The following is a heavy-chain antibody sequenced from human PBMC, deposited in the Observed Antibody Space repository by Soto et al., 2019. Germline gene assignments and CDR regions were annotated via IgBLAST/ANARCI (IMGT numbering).Heavy chain of an antibody. Sequence: GSLRLSCQASGFYFRSYAMSWVRQVPGKGLEWVALIDSNESPLYADSVKGRFTVSRDNSMNTVNLQMNSLRAEDTALYYCAKWLRSGFYYCDFWGQGTMVTVSS. D-gene: IGHD3-22*01. CDR3: AKWLRSGFYYCDF. CDR2: IDSNESP. CDR1: GFYFRSYA. V-gene: IGHV3-23*05. J-gene: IGHJ4*02.